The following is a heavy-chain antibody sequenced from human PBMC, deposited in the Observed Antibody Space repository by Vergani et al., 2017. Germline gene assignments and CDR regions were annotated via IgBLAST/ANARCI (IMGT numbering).Heavy chain of an antibody. Sequence: QVQLVESGGGVVQPGRSLRLSCAASGFTFSSYGMHWVRQAPGKGLEWVAVISYDGSNKYYSDSVKGRFTTSRDNSKNTLYLQMNSLRAEDTAVYYCAKDWAFYSYGPDAFDIWGQGTMVTVSS. CDR3: AKDWAFYSYGPDAFDI. V-gene: IGHV3-30*18. D-gene: IGHD5-18*01. J-gene: IGHJ3*02. CDR2: ISYDGSNK. CDR1: GFTFSSYG.